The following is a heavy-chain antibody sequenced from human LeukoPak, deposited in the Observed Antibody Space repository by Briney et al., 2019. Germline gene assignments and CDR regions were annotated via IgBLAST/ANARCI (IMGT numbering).Heavy chain of an antibody. V-gene: IGHV3-23*01. CDR2: MTGPADTT. CDR3: AKGAEIDH. CDR1: GFNFNNFA. J-gene: IGHJ4*02. Sequence: PGGSLRLSCAASGFNFNNFAMGWVRQAPGKGPEWLSAMTGPADTTYYAESVKGRFTISRDYSKSMVYLQMNSLRVEDTAIYYCAKGAEIDHWGQGTLVTVSS.